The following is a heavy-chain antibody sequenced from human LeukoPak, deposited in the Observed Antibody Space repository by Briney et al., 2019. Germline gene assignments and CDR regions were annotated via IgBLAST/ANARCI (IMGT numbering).Heavy chain of an antibody. CDR3: ARHGPAAGHYYDSSGYYQTQFDY. J-gene: IGHJ4*02. CDR2: IHASGST. V-gene: IGHV4-61*02. CDR1: GDSISSGIHY. D-gene: IGHD3-22*01. Sequence: SETLSLTCTVSGDSISSGIHYGSWIRQPAGKGLEWIGRIHASGSTDYNPSLKSRVTISVDTSKNQFSLRLSSLTAADTAVYYCARHGPAAGHYYDSSGYYQTQFDYWGQGTLVTVSS.